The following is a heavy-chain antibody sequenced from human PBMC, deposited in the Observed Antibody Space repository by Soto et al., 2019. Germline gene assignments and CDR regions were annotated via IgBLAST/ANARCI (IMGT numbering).Heavy chain of an antibody. D-gene: IGHD2-8*01. CDR3: VRGRGSCSNGVCSQTWFDP. Sequence: QVQLVQSGVEVKKPGASVKVSCKASGYTFTSYDINWVRQATGQGLGWMGWMNPNSGNTGYAQKFQGRVSMARNTSTSTAYMELSSLRSEDTAVYYCVRGRGSCSNGVCSQTWFDPWGQGILVTVSS. CDR2: MNPNSGNT. J-gene: IGHJ5*02. CDR1: GYTFTSYD. V-gene: IGHV1-8*01.